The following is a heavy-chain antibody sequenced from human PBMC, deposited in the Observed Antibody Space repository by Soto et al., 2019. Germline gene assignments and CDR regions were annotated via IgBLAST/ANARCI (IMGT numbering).Heavy chain of an antibody. CDR1: GCSISSYY. V-gene: IGHV4-59*08. J-gene: IGHJ3*02. D-gene: IGHD6-13*01. CDR2: IYYGGST. CDR3: ARRYSSAFDI. Sequence: PSETLSLTCTVSGCSISSYYWIWIRQPPGKGLEWIGYIYYGGSTNYNPSLKSRVTISVDTSKNQFSLKLSSVTAADTAVYYCARRYSSAFDIWGQGTMVTVS.